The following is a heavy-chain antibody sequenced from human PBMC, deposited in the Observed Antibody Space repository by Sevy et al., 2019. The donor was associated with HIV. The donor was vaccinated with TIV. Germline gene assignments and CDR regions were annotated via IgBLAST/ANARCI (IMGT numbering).Heavy chain of an antibody. V-gene: IGHV3-33*01. CDR3: ATEYNNGYDY. D-gene: IGHD5-18*01. J-gene: IGHJ4*02. CDR2: IWNDGNDK. CDR1: GFSFSNYA. Sequence: GGSLRLSCVASGFSFSNYAMHWVRQAPGKGLEWVAVIWNDGNDKSYADSVKGRFTISRDNAKNTLYLQMNSLRAEDTAIYYCATEYNNGYDYWGQGTMVTVSS.